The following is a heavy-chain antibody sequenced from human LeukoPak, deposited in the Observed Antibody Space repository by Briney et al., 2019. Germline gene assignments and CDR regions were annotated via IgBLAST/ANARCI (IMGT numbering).Heavy chain of an antibody. CDR3: ARDRYGDYGMDFDY. CDR1: GGSISSYY. Sequence: SETLSLTCTVSGGSISSYYWSWIRQPPGKGLEWIGYIYYSGSTNYNPSLKSRVTISVDTSKNQFSLKLSSATTADTAVYYCARDRYGDYGMDFDYWRQGTLVTVSS. D-gene: IGHD4-17*01. J-gene: IGHJ4*02. V-gene: IGHV4-59*01. CDR2: IYYSGST.